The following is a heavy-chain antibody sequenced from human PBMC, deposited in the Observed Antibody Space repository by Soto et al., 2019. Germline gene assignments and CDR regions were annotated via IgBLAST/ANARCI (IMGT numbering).Heavy chain of an antibody. CDR1: GFTFSNYG. D-gene: IGHD1-26*01. Sequence: LRLSCAASGFTFSNYGMHWVRQAPGKGLEWVAIIWHDGNNKYYADSVRGRFIISRDNSKNRLYLQMNSLRAEDTAVYYCASDLVGASDSHGLDVWGQGTPVTVSS. CDR2: IWHDGNNK. J-gene: IGHJ6*02. CDR3: ASDLVGASDSHGLDV. V-gene: IGHV3-33*01.